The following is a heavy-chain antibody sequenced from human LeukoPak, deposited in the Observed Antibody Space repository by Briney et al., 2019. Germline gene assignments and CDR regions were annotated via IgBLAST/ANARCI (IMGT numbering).Heavy chain of an antibody. CDR1: GFTFSSYA. CDR2: ISGSGGST. CDR3: ARLCIAVAGTAWFDP. Sequence: TGGSLRLSCAASGFTFSSYAMSWVRQAPGKGLEWVSAISGSGGSTYYADSVKGRFTISRDNSKNTLYLQMNSLRAEDTAVYYCARLCIAVAGTAWFDPWGQGTLVTVSS. D-gene: IGHD6-19*01. J-gene: IGHJ5*02. V-gene: IGHV3-23*01.